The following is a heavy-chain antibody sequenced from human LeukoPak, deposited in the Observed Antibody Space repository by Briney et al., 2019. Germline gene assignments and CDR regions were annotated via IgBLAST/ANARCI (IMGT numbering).Heavy chain of an antibody. CDR3: ATIVLGGNWFDP. Sequence: ASVKVSCKVSGYTLTELSMHWVRQAPGKGLEWMGGFDPEDGETIYAQKFQGRVTMTEDTSTDTAYMEPSSLRSEDTAVYYCATIVLGGNWFDPWGQGTLVTVSS. V-gene: IGHV1-24*01. D-gene: IGHD2-8*02. CDR2: FDPEDGET. J-gene: IGHJ5*02. CDR1: GYTLTELS.